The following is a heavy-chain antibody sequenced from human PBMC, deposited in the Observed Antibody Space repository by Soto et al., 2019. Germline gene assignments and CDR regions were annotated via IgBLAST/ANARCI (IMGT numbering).Heavy chain of an antibody. J-gene: IGHJ6*03. CDR1: GGSISSYY. Sequence: PSETLSLTCTVSGGSISSYYWSWIRQPPGKGLEWIGYIYYSGSTNYNPSLKSRVTISVDTSKNQFSLKLSSVTAADTAVYYCARLQYYDFWRGNEDCGNYRAGWAKGTTVRVSS. D-gene: IGHD3-3*01. V-gene: IGHV4-59*08. CDR3: ARLQYYDFWRGNEDCGNYRAG. CDR2: IYYSGST.